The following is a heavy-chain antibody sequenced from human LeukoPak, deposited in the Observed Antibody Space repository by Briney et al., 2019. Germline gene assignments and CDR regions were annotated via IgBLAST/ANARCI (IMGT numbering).Heavy chain of an antibody. CDR1: GGSFSGYY. D-gene: IGHD2-21*01. Sequence: LSLTCAVYGGSFSGYYWSWIRQAPGKGLEWVSYISSSGSTIYYADSVKGRFTISRDNAKNSLYLQMNSLRAEDTAVYYCARDHGAYGPEYFQHWGQGTLVTVSS. CDR2: ISSSGSTI. V-gene: IGHV3-11*01. J-gene: IGHJ1*01. CDR3: ARDHGAYGPEYFQH.